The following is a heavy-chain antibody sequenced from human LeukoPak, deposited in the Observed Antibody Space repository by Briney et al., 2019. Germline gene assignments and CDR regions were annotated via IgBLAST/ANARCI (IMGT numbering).Heavy chain of an antibody. V-gene: IGHV4-31*03. J-gene: IGHJ3*02. CDR1: GASIATVASG. CDR2: IFSIGTT. CDR3: ARDTGLGYYDGSGYCSDAFDI. Sequence: SQTLSLTCTVSGASIATVASGWGWIRQHPGRGLEGFGFIFSIGTTYYDQSLKSRVSISEDTSKNQLSLKLSSVTPADKPVYYCARDTGLGYYDGSGYCSDAFDIWGQGTMVTVSS. D-gene: IGHD3-22*01.